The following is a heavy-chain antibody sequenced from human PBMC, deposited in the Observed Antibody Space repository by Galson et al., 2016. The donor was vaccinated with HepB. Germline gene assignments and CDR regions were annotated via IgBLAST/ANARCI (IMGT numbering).Heavy chain of an antibody. CDR1: GYTFSSYY. Sequence: SVKVSCKASGYTFSSYYMHWVRQAPGQRLEWMGWINAGNGDTGYSQRFQGRVTIARDTSANTAYMELSSLKSEDTAVYYCASGNCGGDCYLDYWGQGTMVTVSS. CDR2: INAGNGDT. CDR3: ASGNCGGDCYLDY. D-gene: IGHD2-21*02. J-gene: IGHJ4*03. V-gene: IGHV1-3*01.